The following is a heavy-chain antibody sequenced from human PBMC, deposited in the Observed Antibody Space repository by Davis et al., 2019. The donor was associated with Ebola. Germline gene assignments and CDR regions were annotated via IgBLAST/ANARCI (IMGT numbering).Heavy chain of an antibody. D-gene: IGHD2-8*01. J-gene: IGHJ4*02. Sequence: PGGSLRLSCAASGFTFSSYGMHWVRQAPGKGLEWVAVIWYDGSNKYYADSVKGRFTISRDNSKNTLYLQMNSLRAEDTAVYYCARWGYCTNGVCYLGFDYWGQGTLVTVSS. CDR1: GFTFSSYG. CDR3: ARWGYCTNGVCYLGFDY. V-gene: IGHV3-33*01. CDR2: IWYDGSNK.